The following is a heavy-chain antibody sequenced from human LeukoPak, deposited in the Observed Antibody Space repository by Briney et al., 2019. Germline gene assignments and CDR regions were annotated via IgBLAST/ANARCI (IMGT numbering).Heavy chain of an antibody. CDR3: ARASKGKDSSWYEVDY. CDR1: GGSISSYY. J-gene: IGHJ4*02. D-gene: IGHD6-13*01. V-gene: IGHV4-59*12. Sequence: SETLSLTCTVSGGSISSYYWSWIRQPPGKGLEWIGYIYYSGSTYYNPSLKSRVTISVDTSKNQFSLKLSSVTAADTAVYYCARASKGKDSSWYEVDYWGQGTLVTVSS. CDR2: IYYSGST.